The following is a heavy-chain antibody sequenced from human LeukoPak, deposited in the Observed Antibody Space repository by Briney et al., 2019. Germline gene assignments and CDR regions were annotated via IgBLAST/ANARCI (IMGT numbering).Heavy chain of an antibody. J-gene: IGHJ4*02. V-gene: IGHV3-48*01. CDR2: ISSGSTTI. D-gene: IGHD6-19*01. CDR1: GFTLSSYS. CDR3: ARDVEQWPVRVYYFDY. Sequence: PGGSLRLSCATSGFTLSSYSMNWVRQAPGKGLEWVSYISSGSTTIYYADSVKGRFTISGDNAKNSLYLQMNSLRAEDTAVYYCARDVEQWPVRVYYFDYWGQGTLVTVSS.